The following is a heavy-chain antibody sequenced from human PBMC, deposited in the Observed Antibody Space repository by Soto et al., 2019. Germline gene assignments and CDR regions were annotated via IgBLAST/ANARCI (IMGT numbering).Heavy chain of an antibody. V-gene: IGHV3-23*01. J-gene: IGHJ4*02. CDR3: AKVPHYYDSSGQYYFDY. CDR2: ISGSGGST. D-gene: IGHD3-22*01. Sequence: QPGGSLRLSCAAPGFTFSSYAMSWVRQAPGKGLEWVSAISGSGGSTYYADSVKGRFTISRDNSKNTLYLQMNSLRAEDTAVYYCAKVPHYYDSSGQYYFDYWGQGTLVTVYS. CDR1: GFTFSSYA.